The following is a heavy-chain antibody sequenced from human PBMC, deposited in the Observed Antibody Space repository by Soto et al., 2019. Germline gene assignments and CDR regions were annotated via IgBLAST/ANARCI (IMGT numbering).Heavy chain of an antibody. D-gene: IGHD2-15*01. V-gene: IGHV3-33*01. CDR2: IWYDGSNK. J-gene: IGHJ4*02. CDR3: ARAHRSRWSKYYFDY. Sequence: GGGPRLSFAAAGFTLHSHGMHRGPPAPGKGLEWVAVIWYDGSNKYYADSVKGRFTISRDNSKNTLYLQMNSLRAEDTAVYYCARAHRSRWSKYYFDYWGQGTLVTVSS. CDR1: GFTLHSHG.